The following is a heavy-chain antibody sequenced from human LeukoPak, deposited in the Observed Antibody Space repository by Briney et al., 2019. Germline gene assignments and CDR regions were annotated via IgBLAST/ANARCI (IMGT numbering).Heavy chain of an antibody. J-gene: IGHJ5*02. CDR2: FDPEGGET. D-gene: IGHD5-24*01. Sequence: GASVKVSCKVSGYTLTELSMHWVRQAPGKGLEWMGGFDPEGGETIYAQKFQGRVTMTEGTSTDTAYMELSSLRSEDTAVYYCATGPQLWRQDGWFDPWGQGTLVTVSS. CDR3: ATGPQLWRQDGWFDP. CDR1: GYTLTELS. V-gene: IGHV1-24*01.